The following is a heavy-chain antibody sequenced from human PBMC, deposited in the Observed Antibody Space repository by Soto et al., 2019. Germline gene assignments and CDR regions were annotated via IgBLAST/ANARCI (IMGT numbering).Heavy chain of an antibody. Sequence: SETLSLTCSVSGDSMNNGDYFWTWIRQTPGKGLQWIGYISYSGSTFYNPSLKTRLAMSVDTSRNQFSVRLRSVTAADTAVYYCARDRAHFYESSGRLDLWGQGMLVTVSS. CDR1: GDSMNNGDYF. V-gene: IGHV4-30-4*01. CDR2: ISYSGST. D-gene: IGHD3-22*01. J-gene: IGHJ4*02. CDR3: ARDRAHFYESSGRLDL.